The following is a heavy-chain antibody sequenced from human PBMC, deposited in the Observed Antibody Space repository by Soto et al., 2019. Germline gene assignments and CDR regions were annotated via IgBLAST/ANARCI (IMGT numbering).Heavy chain of an antibody. CDR1: GFTFSSYG. J-gene: IGHJ4*02. Sequence: LRLSCAASGFTFSSYGMHWVRQAPGKGLEWVAVISYDGSNKYYADSVKGRFTISRDNSRNTLYLQMNSLRAEDTAIYYCARQKLGELEGRDYWGQGTLVTVSS. D-gene: IGHD3-16*01. CDR2: ISYDGSNK. CDR3: ARQKLGELEGRDY. V-gene: IGHV3-30*03.